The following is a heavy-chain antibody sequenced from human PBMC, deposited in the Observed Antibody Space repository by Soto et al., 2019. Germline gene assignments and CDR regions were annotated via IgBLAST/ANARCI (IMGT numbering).Heavy chain of an antibody. CDR2: VFHDDSEV. CDR3: AHTHGRYFDI. J-gene: IGHJ2*01. CDR1: GDVSDVFY. V-gene: IGHV5-51*01. D-gene: IGHD1-26*01. Sequence: HLVQSGPELRKTGQSLKISCVASGDVSDVFYVAWVRQVSGKGLEWMGSVFHDDSEVTYSPSFQGQVTISYDQAAYTSYLQWTGLEASDTAVYYCAHTHGRYFDIWCRGTRVSVSA.